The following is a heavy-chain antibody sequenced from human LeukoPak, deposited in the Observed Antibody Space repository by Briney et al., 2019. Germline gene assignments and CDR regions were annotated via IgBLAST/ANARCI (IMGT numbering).Heavy chain of an antibody. CDR3: AKEGADMVRGAFDY. CDR1: GFTFDDFA. Sequence: GGSLRLSCAASGFTFDDFAMHWVRQAPGKGLEWVSGISWNSGSIGYADSVKGRFTISRDHAKNSLYLQMNSLRAEDTALYYCAKEGADMVRGAFDYWGQGTLVTVSS. J-gene: IGHJ4*02. V-gene: IGHV3-9*01. D-gene: IGHD3-10*01. CDR2: ISWNSGSI.